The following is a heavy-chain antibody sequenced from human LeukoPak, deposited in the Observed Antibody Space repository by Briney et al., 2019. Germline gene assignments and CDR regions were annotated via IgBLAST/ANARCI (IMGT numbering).Heavy chain of an antibody. CDR1: GGSFSGYY. CDR2: INHSGST. D-gene: IGHD5-18*01. J-gene: IGHJ4*02. Sequence: SETLSLTCAVYGGSFSGYYWSWIRQPPGKGLEWIGEINHSGSTNYNPSLKSRVIISVDTSKNQFSLKLSSVTAADTAVYYCARGDETAMADYWGQGTLVTVSS. V-gene: IGHV4-34*01. CDR3: ARGDETAMADY.